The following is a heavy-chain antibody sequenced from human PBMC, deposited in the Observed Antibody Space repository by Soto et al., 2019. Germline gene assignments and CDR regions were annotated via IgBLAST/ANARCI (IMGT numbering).Heavy chain of an antibody. D-gene: IGHD2-21*02. CDR1: GYTFTGYY. CDR2: INAGNGNT. CDR3: ARGGRAYCGGDCYPLGYYYYGMDV. V-gene: IGHV1-3*01. J-gene: IGHJ6*02. Sequence: ASVKVSCKASGYTFTGYYMHWVRQAPGQRLEWMGWINAGNGNTKYSQKFQGRVTITRDTSASTAYMELSSLRSEDTAVYYCARGGRAYCGGDCYPLGYYYYGMDVWGQGTTVTVSS.